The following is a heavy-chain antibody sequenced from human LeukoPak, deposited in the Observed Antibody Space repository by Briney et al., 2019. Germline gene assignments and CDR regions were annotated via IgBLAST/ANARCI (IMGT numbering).Heavy chain of an antibody. J-gene: IGHJ6*03. D-gene: IGHD5-18*01. Sequence: SVKVSCKASGGTFSSYAISWVRQAPGQVLEWMGRIIPIFGTANYAQKFQGRVTITADKSTSTAYMELSSLRSEDTAVYYCARGELYSYGYHYYYMDVWGKGTTVTVSS. CDR1: GGTFSSYA. V-gene: IGHV1-69*06. CDR3: ARGELYSYGYHYYYMDV. CDR2: IIPIFGTA.